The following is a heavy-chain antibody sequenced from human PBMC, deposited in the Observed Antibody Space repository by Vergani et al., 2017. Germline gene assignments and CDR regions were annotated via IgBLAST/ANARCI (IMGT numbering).Heavy chain of an antibody. Sequence: EVQLLESGGNLIQPGGSLRLSCGASGSTFSSYAMTWVRLAPGKGLQWVSAISGSGGNTFYTDSVKGRFTISRDNSKDTLYLQMNSLRAEDTAIYYCAKDSEDYVWGRDRIYGSFNYGGLGTLVTVSS. CDR1: GSTFSSYA. CDR2: ISGSGGNT. CDR3: AKDSEDYVWGRDRIYGSFNY. V-gene: IGHV3-23*01. D-gene: IGHD3-16*01. J-gene: IGHJ4*02.